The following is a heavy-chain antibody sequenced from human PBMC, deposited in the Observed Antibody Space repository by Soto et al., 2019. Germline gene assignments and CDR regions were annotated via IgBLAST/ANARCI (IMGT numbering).Heavy chain of an antibody. CDR3: AKGYCSGGSCYSVYYYYGMDV. J-gene: IGHJ6*02. CDR2: ISGSGGST. Sequence: GGSLRLSCAASGFTFSSYAMSWVRQAPGKGLEWVSAISGSGGSTYYADSVKGRFTISRDNSKNTLYLQMNSLRAEDTAVYYCAKGYCSGGSCYSVYYYYGMDVWGQGTTVTVSS. V-gene: IGHV3-23*01. CDR1: GFTFSSYA. D-gene: IGHD2-15*01.